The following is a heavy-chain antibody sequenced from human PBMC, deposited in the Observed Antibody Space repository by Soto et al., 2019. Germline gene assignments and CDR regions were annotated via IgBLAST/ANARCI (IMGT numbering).Heavy chain of an antibody. CDR3: AKESRRGYSYDPLVGRDDY. CDR2: ISGSGGST. D-gene: IGHD5-18*01. CDR1: GFTFSSYA. J-gene: IGHJ4*02. Sequence: GGSLRLSCAASGFTFSSYAMSWVRQAPGKGLEWVSAISGSGGSTYYADSVKGRFTISGDNSKNTPYLQMNSLTAEATAVYYCAKESRRGYSYDPLVGRDDYWGQGTLVTVSS. V-gene: IGHV3-23*01.